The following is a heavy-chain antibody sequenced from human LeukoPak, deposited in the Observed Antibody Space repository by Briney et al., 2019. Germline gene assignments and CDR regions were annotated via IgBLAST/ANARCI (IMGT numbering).Heavy chain of an antibody. J-gene: IGHJ4*02. V-gene: IGHV3-11*04. CDR1: GFTFSDYY. CDR3: ASSGYNYGFDY. D-gene: IGHD5-24*01. Sequence: PGGSLRLSCAASGFTFSDYYMNWVRQAPGKGLEWVSYISTGGSTIYYADSVKGRFTISRDNAKNSLYLQMNSLRAEDTAIYYCASSGYNYGFDYWGQGTLVTVSS. CDR2: ISTGGSTI.